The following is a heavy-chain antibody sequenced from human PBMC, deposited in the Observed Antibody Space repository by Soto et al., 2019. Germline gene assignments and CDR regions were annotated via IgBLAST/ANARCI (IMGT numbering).Heavy chain of an antibody. V-gene: IGHV4-31*03. CDR1: GGSINSGGYY. D-gene: IGHD3-10*01. CDR2: IYYSGST. CDR3: ARGRTYYDP. J-gene: IGHJ5*02. Sequence: PSETLSLTCTVSGGSINSGGYYWSWIRQHPVKGLEWIGYIYYSGSTYYNPSLKSRVTISVNTSKNQLSLKLSSVTAADTAVYYCARGRTYYDPWGQGTLVTVS.